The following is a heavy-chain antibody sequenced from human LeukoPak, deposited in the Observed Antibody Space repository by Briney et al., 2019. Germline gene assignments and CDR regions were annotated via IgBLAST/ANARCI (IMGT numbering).Heavy chain of an antibody. CDR2: INAGNGNT. V-gene: IGHV1-3*01. Sequence: ASVKVSCKASGYTFTSYAMHWVRQAPGQRLEWMGWINAGNGNTKYSQKFQGRVTITRDTPASTAYMELSSLRSEDTAVYYCARTRLERLYYYYGMDVWGKGTTVTVSS. CDR1: GYTFTSYA. D-gene: IGHD1-1*01. CDR3: ARTRLERLYYYYGMDV. J-gene: IGHJ6*04.